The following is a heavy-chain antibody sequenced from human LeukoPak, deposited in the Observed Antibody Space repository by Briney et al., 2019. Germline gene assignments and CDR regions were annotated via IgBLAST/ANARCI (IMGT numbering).Heavy chain of an antibody. J-gene: IGHJ6*02. CDR2: INHSGST. Sequence: ASETLSLTCAVYGGSFRGYYWSWIRQPSGKGLEWIGEINHSGSTNYNPSLKSRVTISVDTSKNQFSLKLSSVTAADTAVYYCARGPRNTTIVVVTPYYYYGMDVWGQGTTVTVSS. CDR3: ARGPRNTTIVVVTPYYYYGMDV. D-gene: IGHD3-22*01. CDR1: GGSFRGYY. V-gene: IGHV4-34*01.